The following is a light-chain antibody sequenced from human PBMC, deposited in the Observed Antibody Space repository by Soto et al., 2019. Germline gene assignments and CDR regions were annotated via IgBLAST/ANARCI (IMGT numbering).Light chain of an antibody. J-gene: IGLJ1*01. CDR2: EVS. V-gene: IGLV2-14*01. Sequence: QSALTQPASVSGSPGQSITISCTGTSSDVGGYNYVSWYQQHPGKAPKLMIYEVSNRPSGVSNRFSGSKSGNTASLTISGLQAEDEADYYCSSYTSRSNYSVFGTGTKVTXL. CDR1: SSDVGGYNY. CDR3: SSYTSRSNYSV.